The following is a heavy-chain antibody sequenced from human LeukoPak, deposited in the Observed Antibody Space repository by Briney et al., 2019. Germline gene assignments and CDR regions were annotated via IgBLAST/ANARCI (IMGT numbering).Heavy chain of an antibody. CDR1: GYTFTSYY. CDR3: ARDSYYYDSSGYNVGLYYLDY. D-gene: IGHD3-22*01. J-gene: IGHJ4*02. V-gene: IGHV1-46*01. CDR2: INPTGGST. Sequence: GASVKVSCKASGYTFTSYYMHWVRQAPGQGLEWMGIINPTGGSTSYAQKFQGRVTMTRDTSTSTVYMELSSLRSEDTAVYYCARDSYYYDSSGYNVGLYYLDYWGQGTLVTVSS.